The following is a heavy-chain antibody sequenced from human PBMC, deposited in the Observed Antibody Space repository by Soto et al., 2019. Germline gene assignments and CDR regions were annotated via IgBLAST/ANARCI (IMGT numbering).Heavy chain of an antibody. CDR1: GFTFSSYS. CDR2: ISSSSSYI. Sequence: GGSLRLSCAASGFTFSSYSMNWVRQAPGKGLEWVSSISSSSSYIYYADSVKGRFTISRDNAKNSLYLQMNSLRAEDTAVYYCARDAPPLSDILTGYFPRLYYYYYMDVWGKGTTVTVSS. J-gene: IGHJ6*03. CDR3: ARDAPPLSDILTGYFPRLYYYYYMDV. D-gene: IGHD3-9*01. V-gene: IGHV3-21*01.